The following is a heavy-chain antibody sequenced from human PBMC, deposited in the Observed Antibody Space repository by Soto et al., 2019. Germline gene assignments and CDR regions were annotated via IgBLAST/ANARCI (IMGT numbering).Heavy chain of an antibody. V-gene: IGHV3-21*01. CDR3: VCDDNRRF. D-gene: IGHD1-1*01. Sequence: EIQLVESGGGLVKPGGSLRLSCAASGLTFSIYTMIWVRQAPGKGLEFVSSIGRTGIDRYYIDSVKGRFTISRDNAQKSQYTQMTSLKVEDTALYYCVCDDNRRFWGQGTLVTVSS. CDR2: IGRTGIDR. J-gene: IGHJ4*02. CDR1: GLTFSIYT.